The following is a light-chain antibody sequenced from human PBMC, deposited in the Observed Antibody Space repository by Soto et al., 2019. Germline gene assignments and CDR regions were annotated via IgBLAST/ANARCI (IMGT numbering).Light chain of an antibody. CDR3: HVWDSSSDHYV. CDR1: NIGGKK. J-gene: IGLJ1*01. V-gene: IGLV3-21*02. Sequence: YEMTQPPPVSVAPRQTARITCGGNNIGGKKVHWYQQKPGQAPVLVVYDDSDRPSGIPDRFSGSNSGDTATLTIRRVEAGDEADYYCHVWDSSSDHYVFGTGTKVTVL. CDR2: DDS.